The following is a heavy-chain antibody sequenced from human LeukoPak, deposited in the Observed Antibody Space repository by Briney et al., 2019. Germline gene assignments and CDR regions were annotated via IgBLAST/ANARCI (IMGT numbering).Heavy chain of an antibody. CDR3: ARVSSGYYNWFDP. CDR1: GGSFSGYY. J-gene: IGHJ5*02. D-gene: IGHD3-22*01. Sequence: SETLSLTCAVYGGSFSGYYWSWIRQPPGKGLEWIGEINHSGSTNYNPSLKSRVTMSVDTSKNQFSLKLSSVTAADTAVYYCARVSSGYYNWFDPWGQGTLVTVSS. V-gene: IGHV4-34*01. CDR2: INHSGST.